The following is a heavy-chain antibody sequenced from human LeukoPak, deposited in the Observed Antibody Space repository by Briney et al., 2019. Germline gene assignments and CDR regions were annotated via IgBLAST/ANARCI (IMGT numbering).Heavy chain of an antibody. Sequence: SETLSLTCTVSGGSISSSSTDYWGWIRQSPGKGLEWIGSIHYSGTTYYNSTLKSPLTISVDTSKNQFSLKLSSVTAADTAVYYCARRAEVYCSGDRCYSFDDWGQGTLVTVSS. V-gene: IGHV4-39*01. J-gene: IGHJ4*02. CDR3: ARRAEVYCSGDRCYSFDD. CDR1: GGSISSSSTDY. CDR2: IHYSGTT. D-gene: IGHD2-15*01.